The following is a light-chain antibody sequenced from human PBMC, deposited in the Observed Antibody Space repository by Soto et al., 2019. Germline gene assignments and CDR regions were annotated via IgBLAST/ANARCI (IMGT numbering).Light chain of an antibody. Sequence: QSALTQPPSASGSPGQSVTISCTGTSSDVGGYNYVSWYQQHPGKAPKLMIYEGSKRPSVVPDRFSGSKSGNTASLTVSGLQAEEEADYYCSSYAGSNNLVFGGGTKLTVL. J-gene: IGLJ2*01. CDR1: SSDVGGYNY. CDR2: EGS. CDR3: SSYAGSNNLV. V-gene: IGLV2-8*01.